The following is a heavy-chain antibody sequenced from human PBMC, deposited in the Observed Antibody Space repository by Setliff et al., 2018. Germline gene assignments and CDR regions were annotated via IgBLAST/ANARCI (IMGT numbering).Heavy chain of an antibody. CDR3: AGGYPSNFDY. Sequence: PGGSLRLSCAASGFTFSSYSMNWVRQAPGKGLEWVSAISGSGDSTHYADSVKGRFTISRDNSKNTLYLQLNSLRAEDTAIYYCAGGYPSNFDYWGQGTLVTVSS. D-gene: IGHD3-22*01. CDR1: GFTFSSYS. CDR2: ISGSGDST. V-gene: IGHV3-23*01. J-gene: IGHJ4*02.